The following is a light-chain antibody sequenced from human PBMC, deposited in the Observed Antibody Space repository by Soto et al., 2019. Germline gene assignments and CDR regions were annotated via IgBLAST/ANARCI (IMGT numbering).Light chain of an antibody. Sequence: IQMTQSTSSVSASVGDTVTVTCRASQGISRWLAWYQQKPGKAPRLLIYAASSLQNGVPPRFSGTYSGTDFSLTISSMQPGDSANYFCQQTRDFPLTFVGGTKVDIK. J-gene: IGKJ4*01. CDR2: AAS. CDR3: QQTRDFPLT. CDR1: QGISRW. V-gene: IGKV1-12*01.